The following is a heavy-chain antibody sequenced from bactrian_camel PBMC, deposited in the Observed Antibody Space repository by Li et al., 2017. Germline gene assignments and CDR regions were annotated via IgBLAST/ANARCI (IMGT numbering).Heavy chain of an antibody. CDR2: RDRLGTN. V-gene: IGHV3S53*01. J-gene: IGHJ4*01. CDR1: VETIRRPC. D-gene: IGHD3*01. Sequence: HVQLVESGGGSVQAGESLTLACATVVETIRRPCMGWFRQAPGNEREGVAARDRLGTNTYADSVKGRFTISRDDAKDTLYLQMNSLKIEVTAVYYCALGSSRQATMTARGKGTQVTVS.